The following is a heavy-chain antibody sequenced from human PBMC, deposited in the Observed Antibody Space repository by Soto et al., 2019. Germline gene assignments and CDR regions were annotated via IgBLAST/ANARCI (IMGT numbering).Heavy chain of an antibody. Sequence: ASVKVSCKASGYTFTSYAMHWVRQAPGQRLEWMGWINAGNSNTKYSQKFQGRVTITRDTSASTAYMELSSLGSEDTAVYYCARDLGGWPDYWGQGTLVTVSS. CDR2: INAGNSNT. V-gene: IGHV1-3*01. CDR3: ARDLGGWPDY. CDR1: GYTFTSYA. D-gene: IGHD2-15*01. J-gene: IGHJ4*02.